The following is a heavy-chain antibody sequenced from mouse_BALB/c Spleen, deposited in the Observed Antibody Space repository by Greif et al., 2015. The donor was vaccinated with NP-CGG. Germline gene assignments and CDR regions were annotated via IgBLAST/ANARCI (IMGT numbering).Heavy chain of an antibody. V-gene: IGHV1-14*01. Sequence: VQLQQSGPELVKPGASVKMSCKASGYTFTSYVMHWVKQKPGQGLEWIGYINPYNDGTKYNEKFKGKATLTSDKSSSTAYMELSSLTSEDSAVYYCARGGITTAYYAMDYWGQETSVTVSS. CDR1: GYTFTSYV. J-gene: IGHJ4*01. CDR3: ARGGITTAYYAMDY. D-gene: IGHD2-4*01. CDR2: INPYNDGT.